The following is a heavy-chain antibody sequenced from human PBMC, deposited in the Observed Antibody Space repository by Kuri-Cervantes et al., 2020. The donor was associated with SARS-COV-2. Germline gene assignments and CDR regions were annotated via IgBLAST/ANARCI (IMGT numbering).Heavy chain of an antibody. V-gene: IGHV4-39*01. D-gene: IGHD6-19*01. Sequence: GSLRLSCTVSGGSISSSSYYWGWIRQPPGKGLEWIGSIYYSGSTYYNPSLKSRVTISVDTSKNKFSLKLSSVTAADTAVYYCASDHIAVAGTGDYWGQGTLVTVSS. J-gene: IGHJ4*02. CDR1: GGSISSSSYY. CDR2: IYYSGST. CDR3: ASDHIAVAGTGDY.